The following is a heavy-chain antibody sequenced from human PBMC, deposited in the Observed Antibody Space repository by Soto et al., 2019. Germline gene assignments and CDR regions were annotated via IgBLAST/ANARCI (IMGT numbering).Heavy chain of an antibody. Sequence: PGGSLKLSCAASGFIFENFGMSWVRHAPGKGLEWISSISGSGFNKDYADSVKGRFTISRDNSKNTLYLQMNSLRAEDTAVYYCAKVLLTYTSGWYHPHFDYWGQGTLVTVSS. CDR1: GFIFENFG. D-gene: IGHD6-19*01. J-gene: IGHJ4*02. V-gene: IGHV3-23*01. CDR2: ISGSGFNK. CDR3: AKVLLTYTSGWYHPHFDY.